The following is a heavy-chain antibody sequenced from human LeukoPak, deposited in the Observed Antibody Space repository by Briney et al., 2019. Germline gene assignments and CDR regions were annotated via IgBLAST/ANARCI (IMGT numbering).Heavy chain of an antibody. CDR1: GDSVSSNSAA. CDR2: TYYRSKWYN. V-gene: IGHV6-1*01. Sequence: SQTLSLTCAISGDSVSSNSAAWNCIRQSPSRGLECLGRTYYRSKWYNDYAISVKSRININPDTSKNQFSLQLNSVTPEDTAVYYCVRGNSALRAFDYWGQGILVTVSS. D-gene: IGHD4-17*01. CDR3: VRGNSALRAFDY. J-gene: IGHJ4*02.